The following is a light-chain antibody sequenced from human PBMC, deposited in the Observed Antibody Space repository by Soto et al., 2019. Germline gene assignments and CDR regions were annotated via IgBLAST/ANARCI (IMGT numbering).Light chain of an antibody. CDR1: QSVSSNY. CDR2: GAY. J-gene: IGKJ4*01. Sequence: GFTQSPCTLSLSPGARRTLSCLASQSVSSNYLAWYQQKPGQAPRLLIYGAYSRATGITDRFSGSGSGTDFTPTISRLEPEDFAVYYCQKYGTSSRTFGKGNKGDI. CDR3: QKYGTSSRT. V-gene: IGKV3-20*01.